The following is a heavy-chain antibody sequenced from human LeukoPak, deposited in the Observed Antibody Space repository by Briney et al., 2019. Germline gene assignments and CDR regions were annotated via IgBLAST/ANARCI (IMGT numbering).Heavy chain of an antibody. J-gene: IGHJ4*02. CDR1: GGHLSYYY. V-gene: IGHV4-59*08. D-gene: IGHD1-1*01. CDR2: IYYSGST. CDR3: ARQGNGVLFYFDY. Sequence: SETLPLTCTVSGGHLSYYYWSWIPQPPGRGLEWVGYIYYSGSTKYNLSLKSQITISVDTYKNQFSLKLSSVTAADTAMYYCARQGNGVLFYFDYWGQGTLVTVSS.